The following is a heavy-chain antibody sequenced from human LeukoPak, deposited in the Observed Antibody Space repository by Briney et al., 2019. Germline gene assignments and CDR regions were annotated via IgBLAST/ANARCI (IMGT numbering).Heavy chain of an antibody. D-gene: IGHD6-13*01. V-gene: IGHV3-74*01. CDR3: ARRIAAAAAPYYFDY. CDR2: INSDGSST. J-gene: IGHJ4*02. Sequence: GRSLRLSCAASGFTFSSYWMHWVRQAPGKGLLWVSRINSDGSSTSYADSVKGRFTISRDNAKNTLYLQMNSLRAEDTAVYYCARRIAAAAAPYYFDYWGQGTLVTVSS. CDR1: GFTFSSYW.